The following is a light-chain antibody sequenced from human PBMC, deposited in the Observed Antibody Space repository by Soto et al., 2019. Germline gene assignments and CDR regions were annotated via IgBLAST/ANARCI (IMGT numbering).Light chain of an antibody. CDR3: SSYAGINNFV. J-gene: IGLJ1*01. CDR1: SSNIGSNY. V-gene: IGLV1-47*01. CDR2: RNN. Sequence: QSVLTQPPSASGTPGQRVTISCSGSSSNIGSNYVYWYQQLPGTAPKLLIYRNNQRPSGVPDRFSGSKSGTSASLAISGLRSEDEADYYCSSYAGINNFVFGTGTKVTVL.